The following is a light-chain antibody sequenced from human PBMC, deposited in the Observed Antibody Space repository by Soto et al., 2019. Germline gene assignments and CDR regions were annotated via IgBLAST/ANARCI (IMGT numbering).Light chain of an antibody. J-gene: IGKJ4*01. V-gene: IGKV3-15*01. Sequence: EVVMTQSPATLSVTAGESATLSCRASQFVSTNLAWYQQKPGQAPRLLIYSASTRATGIPARFSGSGSGTEFTLTISSLQSADSAVYYCQQFNNWPPLTFGGGTKVEIK. CDR1: QFVSTN. CDR2: SAS. CDR3: QQFNNWPPLT.